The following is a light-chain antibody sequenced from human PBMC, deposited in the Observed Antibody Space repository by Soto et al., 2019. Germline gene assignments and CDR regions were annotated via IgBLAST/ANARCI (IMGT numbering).Light chain of an antibody. CDR2: DAS. CDR3: QQLNSYPIT. Sequence: IQMTQSPSTLSASVGDRVTITCRASQSISNRLAWYQQKPGKAPKVLIYDASSLESGVPSRFSGSGSATEFILTISSLQPDDFATYHCQQLNSYPITFGQGTRLEIK. V-gene: IGKV1-5*01. CDR1: QSISNR. J-gene: IGKJ5*01.